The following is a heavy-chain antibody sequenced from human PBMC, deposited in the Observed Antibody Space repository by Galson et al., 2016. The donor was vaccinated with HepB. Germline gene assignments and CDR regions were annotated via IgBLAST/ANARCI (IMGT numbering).Heavy chain of an antibody. V-gene: IGHV3-49*03. CDR1: GFTVGDYD. J-gene: IGHJ4*02. CDR2: IRSKAYGGTT. D-gene: IGHD6-13*01. CDR3: TREGSSWYPIDY. Sequence: SLRLSCAASGFTVGDYDISWFRQAPGKGLEWVGFIRSKAYGGTTEYAASVKGRFTISRDDSKSIAYLQMNSLTTEDTAVYYCTREGSSWYPIDYWGQGTLVTASS.